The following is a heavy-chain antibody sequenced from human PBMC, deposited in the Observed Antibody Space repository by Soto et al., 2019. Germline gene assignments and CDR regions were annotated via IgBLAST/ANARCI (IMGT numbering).Heavy chain of an antibody. V-gene: IGHV3-23*01. CDR3: AKDSGRGSGYSSGY. D-gene: IGHD3-22*01. CDR2: ISGSGGST. CDR1: GFTFSSYA. Sequence: PGGSLRLSCAASGFTFSSYAMSWVRQAPGKGLEWVSAISGSGGSTYYADSVKGRFTISRDNSKNTLYLQMNSLRAEDTAVYYCAKDSGRGSGYSSGYWGQGTLVTVSS. J-gene: IGHJ4*02.